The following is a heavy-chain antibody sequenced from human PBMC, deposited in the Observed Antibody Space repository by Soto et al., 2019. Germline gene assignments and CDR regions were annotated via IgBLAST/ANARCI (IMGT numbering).Heavy chain of an antibody. CDR1: GFTFGDYP. J-gene: IGHJ4*02. Sequence: PGGSLRLPTTPSGFTFGDYPMSSIRQPPRKGLEWVGFSRGKAYGGTIEYAAGVKGSFTVSRDDSKGIAYLQMNSLKTEDTAVYYFTRDPGYSVGLYFDYLGQGTLVTVSS. D-gene: IGHD5-18*01. CDR3: TRDPGYSVGLYFDY. CDR2: SRGKAYGGTI. V-gene: IGHV3-49*03.